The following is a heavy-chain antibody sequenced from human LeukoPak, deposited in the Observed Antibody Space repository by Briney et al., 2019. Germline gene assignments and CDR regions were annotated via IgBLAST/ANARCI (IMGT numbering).Heavy chain of an antibody. D-gene: IGHD3-22*01. V-gene: IGHV2-5*01. CDR2: IYWNDDK. CDR1: GFSLSASGVG. J-gene: IGHJ4*02. Sequence: GPTLVNPTQTLSLTYTFSGFSLSASGVGVGWIRQPPGKALEWLALIYWNDDKRYSPSLKSRLTITKDTSKNQVVLTMTNMDPVDTATYYCAHSEFYYDSSGYPHFDYWGQGTLVTVSS. CDR3: AHSEFYYDSSGYPHFDY.